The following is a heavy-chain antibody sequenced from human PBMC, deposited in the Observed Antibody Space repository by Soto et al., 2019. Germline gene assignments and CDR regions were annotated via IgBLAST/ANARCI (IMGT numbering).Heavy chain of an antibody. Sequence: ASVKVSCKASGYTFTNYAVYWVRQAPGQRLEWLGWINAGNGDTKYSQNFQGRVTITRDISASTTYMELGSLTSEDTAVYYCARGRWVRGPGKYYLDSWGQGSLVTVSS. D-gene: IGHD3-10*01. CDR1: GYTFTNYA. V-gene: IGHV1-3*01. CDR3: ARGRWVRGPGKYYLDS. CDR2: INAGNGDT. J-gene: IGHJ5*01.